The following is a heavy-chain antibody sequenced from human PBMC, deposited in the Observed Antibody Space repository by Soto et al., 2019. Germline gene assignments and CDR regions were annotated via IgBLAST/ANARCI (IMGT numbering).Heavy chain of an antibody. CDR2: ISGSGGST. V-gene: IGHV3-23*01. Sequence: GESLRLACAASGFTFSSYAMSWVRQAPGKGLEWVSAISGSGGSTYYADSVKGRFTIYRDNSKNTLYLQMNSLRAEDTAVYYCAKGPVGYYDFWSGISYYFDYWGKGTLVTVSS. D-gene: IGHD3-3*01. J-gene: IGHJ4*02. CDR3: AKGPVGYYDFWSGISYYFDY. CDR1: GFTFSSYA.